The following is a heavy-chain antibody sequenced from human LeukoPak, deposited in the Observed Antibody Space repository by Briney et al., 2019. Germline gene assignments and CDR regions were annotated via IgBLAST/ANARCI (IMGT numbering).Heavy chain of an antibody. CDR1: GFTFSSYS. J-gene: IGHJ4*02. CDR3: ARGHSYGFVLDY. Sequence: PGGSLRLSCAASGFTFSSYSMNWVRQAPGKGLEWVSSISSSSSYIYYADSAKGRFTISRDNAKNSLYLQMNSLRAEDTAVYYCARGHSYGFVLDYWGQGTLVTVSS. CDR2: ISSSSSYI. D-gene: IGHD5-18*01. V-gene: IGHV3-21*01.